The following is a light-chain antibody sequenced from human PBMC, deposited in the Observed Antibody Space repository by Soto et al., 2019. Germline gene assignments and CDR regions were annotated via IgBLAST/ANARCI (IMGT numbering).Light chain of an antibody. V-gene: IGLV2-8*01. CDR1: SSDVGGYNY. CDR3: CSYAGSNSLV. J-gene: IGLJ2*01. CDR2: EVS. Sequence: QPVLTQPPSASGSPGQSVTISCTGTSSDVGGYNYVSWYQHHPGKAPKLMIYEVSKRPSGVPDRFSGSKSGNTASLTVSGLQAEDEADYYCCSYAGSNSLVFGGVTKLTVL.